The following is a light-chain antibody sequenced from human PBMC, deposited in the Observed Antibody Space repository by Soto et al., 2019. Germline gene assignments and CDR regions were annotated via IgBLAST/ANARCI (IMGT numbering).Light chain of an antibody. V-gene: IGKV3-15*01. CDR3: QQYNDWPRT. J-gene: IGKJ1*01. CDR2: GAS. CDR1: QSVSSN. Sequence: EIVMTQSPATLSVSPGERATLSCRASQSVSSNLAWYQQKPGQAPRLLFYGASARATAVPARFSGSGSGTDFTLSISGLQSEDFAVYYCQQYNDWPRTFGQGTKVEIK.